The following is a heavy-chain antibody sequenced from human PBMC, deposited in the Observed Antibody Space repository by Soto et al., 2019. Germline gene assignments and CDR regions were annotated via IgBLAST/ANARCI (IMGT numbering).Heavy chain of an antibody. CDR2: IFSNDEK. CDR3: ARAGLKSDYGPDWFGMDV. V-gene: IGHV2-26*01. J-gene: IGHJ6*02. D-gene: IGHD3-9*01. CDR1: GFALNNVKMG. Sequence: VTLRESGPELVKPTETLTLTCTVSGFALNNVKMGVSWISQTPGMAPEWLAHIFSNDEKFYTPSLKSRLHISRASSRGQVVLSMPNMDPVDTVTYFCARAGLKSDYGPDWFGMDVWGPGATVTVSS.